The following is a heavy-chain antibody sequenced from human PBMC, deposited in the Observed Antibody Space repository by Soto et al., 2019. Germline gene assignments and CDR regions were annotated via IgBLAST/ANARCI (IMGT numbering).Heavy chain of an antibody. CDR2: ISGSGGST. J-gene: IGHJ4*02. CDR3: AKKQKTIFGAKRYFDY. D-gene: IGHD3-3*01. V-gene: IGHV3-23*01. CDR1: GFTFSSYA. Sequence: EVQLLESGGGLVQPGGSLRLSCAASGFTFSSYAMSWVRQAPGKGLEWVSAISGSGGSTYYADSVKGRFTISRDNSKNTLYLQMNSLRAEDTAVYYCAKKQKTIFGAKRYFDYWGQGTLVTVSS.